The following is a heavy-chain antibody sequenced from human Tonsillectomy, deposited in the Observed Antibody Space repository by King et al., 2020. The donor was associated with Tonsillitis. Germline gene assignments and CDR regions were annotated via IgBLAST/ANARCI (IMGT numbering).Heavy chain of an antibody. CDR1: GFTFSNYN. V-gene: IGHV3-21*01. J-gene: IGHJ4*02. CDR3: ARDRDDFWSGYYYV. CDR2: ITSSSSYI. Sequence: VQLVESGGGLVKPGGSLRLSCASSGFTFSNYNMHWVRQAPGEGLEWGSSITSSSSYIYYADSVKGRFTITRDNAKNSLYLQMNSLRAEDTAVYHCARDRDDFWSGYYYVWGQGTLVTVSS. D-gene: IGHD3-3*01.